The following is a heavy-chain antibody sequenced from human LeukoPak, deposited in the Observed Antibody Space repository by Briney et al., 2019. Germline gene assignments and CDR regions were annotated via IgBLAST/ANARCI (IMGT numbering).Heavy chain of an antibody. V-gene: IGHV4-39*07. J-gene: IGHJ4*02. Sequence: SETLSLTCTVSGGSISSSSYYWGWIRQPPGKGLEWIGSIYYSGSTYYNPSLKSRVTISVDTSKNQFSLKLTSVTAADTAVYYCTKTVRLPTDWGQGTLVTVSS. CDR1: GGSISSSSYY. D-gene: IGHD1-1*01. CDR2: IYYSGST. CDR3: TKTVRLPTD.